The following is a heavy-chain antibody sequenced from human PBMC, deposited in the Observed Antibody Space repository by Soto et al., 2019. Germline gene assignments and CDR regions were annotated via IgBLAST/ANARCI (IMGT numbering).Heavy chain of an antibody. V-gene: IGHV1-69*08. CDR2: IIPILGIA. CDR1: GGTFSSYT. Sequence: QVQLVQSGAEVKKPGPSVKVSCKASGGTFSSYTISWVRQAPGQGLEWMGRIIPILGIANYAQKFQGRVTITADKSTSTAYMELSSLRSEDTAVYYCARDAADIVVVPAAPGLDYWGQGTLVTVSS. D-gene: IGHD2-2*01. CDR3: ARDAADIVVVPAAPGLDY. J-gene: IGHJ4*02.